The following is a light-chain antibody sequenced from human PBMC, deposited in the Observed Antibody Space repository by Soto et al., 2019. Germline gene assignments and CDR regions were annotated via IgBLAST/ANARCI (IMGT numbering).Light chain of an antibody. J-gene: IGKJ1*01. CDR2: GAS. Sequence: EIVLTQSPATLSVSPGEGATLSCRASQSVGGNLAWYQHNPGQAPRLLIYGASTRAAGVPARFSGSGSGRELPLTISSLQSEDFGVYYCQHNGTWPWMFGRGTKVEIK. CDR1: QSVGGN. V-gene: IGKV3-15*01. CDR3: QHNGTWPWM.